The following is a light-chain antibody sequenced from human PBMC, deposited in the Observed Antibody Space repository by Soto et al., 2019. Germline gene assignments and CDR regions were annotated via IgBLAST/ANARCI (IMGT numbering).Light chain of an antibody. Sequence: EIVTTQSPATLSVSPGERATLSCRASQSVRGNLAWYQQKPVQSPRLLIYGASSRATGIPVRFSGSGSGTEFTLTISSLQSEDFAVYYCQQYNNWPFITFGQGTRLEIK. CDR1: QSVRGN. V-gene: IGKV3-15*01. CDR3: QQYNNWPFIT. J-gene: IGKJ5*01. CDR2: GAS.